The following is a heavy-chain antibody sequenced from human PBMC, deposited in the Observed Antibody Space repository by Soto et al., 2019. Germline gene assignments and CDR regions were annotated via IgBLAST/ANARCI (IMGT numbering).Heavy chain of an antibody. CDR1: GGSFSGYY. CDR3: ARGRGYSSYYYYYMDV. CDR2: INHSGST. D-gene: IGHD6-13*01. Sequence: QVQLQQWGAGLLKPSETLSLTCAVYGGSFSGYYWSWIRQPPGKGLEWIGEINHSGSTNYNPSLKSRVTISVDTSKNHFSLKLSSVTAADTAVYYCARGRGYSSYYYYYMDVWGKGTTVTVSS. J-gene: IGHJ6*03. V-gene: IGHV4-34*01.